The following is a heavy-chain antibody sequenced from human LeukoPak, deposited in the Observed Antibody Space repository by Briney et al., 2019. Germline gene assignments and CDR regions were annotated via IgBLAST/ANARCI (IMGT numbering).Heavy chain of an antibody. J-gene: IGHJ4*02. V-gene: IGHV3-21*04. CDR3: AKGVFVTTVTYFDY. D-gene: IGHD4-17*01. CDR2: ISSSSSYI. CDR1: GFTFDDYG. Sequence: PGGSLRLSCAASGFTFDDYGMSWVRQAPGKGLEWVSSISSSSSYIYYADSVKGRFTISRDNAKNSLYLQMNSLRAEDTAVYYCAKGVFVTTVTYFDYWGQGTLVTVSS.